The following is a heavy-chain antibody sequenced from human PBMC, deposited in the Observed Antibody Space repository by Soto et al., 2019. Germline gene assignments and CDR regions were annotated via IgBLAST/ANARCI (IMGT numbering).Heavy chain of an antibody. V-gene: IGHV4-34*01. CDR2: INHSGST. Sequence: SETLSLTCAVYGGSFSGYYWSWIRQPPGKGLEWIGEINHSGSTNYNPSLKSRVTISVDTSKNQFSLKLSSVTAADTAVYYCARGLRRIVATTGNWFXPWGQGTLVTVSS. D-gene: IGHD5-12*01. CDR3: ARGLRRIVATTGNWFXP. J-gene: IGHJ5*02. CDR1: GGSFSGYY.